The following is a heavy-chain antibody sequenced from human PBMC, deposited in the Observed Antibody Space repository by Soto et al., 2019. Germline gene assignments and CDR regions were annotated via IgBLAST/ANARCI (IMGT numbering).Heavy chain of an antibody. CDR2: IIPIFGTA. D-gene: IGHD3-10*01. J-gene: IGHJ6*02. CDR1: GGTFSSYA. CDR3: ARTPYYYGSGSYHPTAYGMDV. Sequence: QVQLVQSGAEVKKPGSSVKVSCKASGGTFSSYAISWVRQAPGQGLEWMGGIIPIFGTANYAQKFQGRVTITADESTTTAYMELSSLRSEDTAVYYCARTPYYYGSGSYHPTAYGMDVWGQGTTVTVSS. V-gene: IGHV1-69*12.